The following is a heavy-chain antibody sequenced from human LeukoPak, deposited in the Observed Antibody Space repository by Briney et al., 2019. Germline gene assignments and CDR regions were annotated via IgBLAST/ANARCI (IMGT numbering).Heavy chain of an antibody. CDR1: GFTFSSYE. CDR2: ISSSGSTI. D-gene: IGHD3-22*01. V-gene: IGHV3-48*03. J-gene: IGHJ3*02. CDR3: ARVMAYYYDSSGSYAFDI. Sequence: PGGSLRLTCAASGFTFSSYEMNWVRQAPGKGLEWVSYISSSGSTIYYADSVKGRFTISRDNAKNSLYLQMNSLRAEDTAVYYCARVMAYYYDSSGSYAFDIWGQGTMVTVSS.